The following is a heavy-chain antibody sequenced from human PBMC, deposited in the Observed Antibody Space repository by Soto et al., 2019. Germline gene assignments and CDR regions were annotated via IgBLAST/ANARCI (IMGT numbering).Heavy chain of an antibody. CDR1: GGSISSSSYY. D-gene: IGHD2-15*01. CDR2: IYYSGST. J-gene: IGHJ5*02. CDR3: ARHGQYCSGGSCYSGLYNWFDP. V-gene: IGHV4-39*01. Sequence: QLQLQESGPGLVKPSETLSLTCTVSGGSISSSSYYWGWIRQPPGKGLEWIGSIYYSGSTYYNPSLKSRVNISVDTSKNQFSLKLSSVTAADTAVYYCARHGQYCSGGSCYSGLYNWFDPWGQGTLVTVSS.